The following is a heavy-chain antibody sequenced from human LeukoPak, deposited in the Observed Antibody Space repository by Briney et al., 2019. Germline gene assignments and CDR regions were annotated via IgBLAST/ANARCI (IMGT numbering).Heavy chain of an antibody. Sequence: PGRSLRLSCAASGFTFSSYGMHWVRQAPGKGLEWVAVIWYDGSNKYYADSVKGRFTISRDNSKNTLYLQMNSLRAEDTAVYYCARDPYPLHCGGDCYYFDYWGQGTLVTVSS. CDR3: ARDPYPLHCGGDCYYFDY. CDR2: IWYDGSNK. J-gene: IGHJ4*02. D-gene: IGHD2-21*02. V-gene: IGHV3-33*01. CDR1: GFTFSSYG.